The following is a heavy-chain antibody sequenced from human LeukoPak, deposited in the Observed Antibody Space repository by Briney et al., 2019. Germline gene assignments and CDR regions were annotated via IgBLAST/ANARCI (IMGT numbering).Heavy chain of an antibody. CDR2: ISYDGSDK. V-gene: IGHV3-30*04. J-gene: IGHJ3*02. Sequence: GGSLRLSCAASGFTFSLYTMHWVRQAPGKWLEWVAVISYDGSDKYYADSVKGRFTISRDNSKNTLFLQMNSLRAEDTAVYYCARDGSEIYIDALDIWGQGTMVTVSS. D-gene: IGHD1-26*01. CDR1: GFTFSLYT. CDR3: ARDGSEIYIDALDI.